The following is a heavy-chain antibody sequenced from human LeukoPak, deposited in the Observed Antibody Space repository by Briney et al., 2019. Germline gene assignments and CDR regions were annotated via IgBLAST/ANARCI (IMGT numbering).Heavy chain of an antibody. D-gene: IGHD3-22*01. Sequence: ASVKVSCKASGYSFTDYYIHWVRQAPGQGLEWMGWINPHSGGRNLAQKFQGRVTMTRDMSTSTVYMELSSLRSEDTAVYYCAREAASPGRYDSSGYYDYWGQGTLVTVSS. CDR1: GYSFTDYY. J-gene: IGHJ4*02. CDR3: AREAASPGRYDSSGYYDY. V-gene: IGHV1-2*02. CDR2: INPHSGGR.